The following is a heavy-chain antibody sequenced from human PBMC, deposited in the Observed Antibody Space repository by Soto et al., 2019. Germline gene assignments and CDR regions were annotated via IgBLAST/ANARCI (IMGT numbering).Heavy chain of an antibody. CDR1: GFILSDCA. CDR2: ISSSSSVI. J-gene: IGHJ6*03. Sequence: EVQLVESGGGLVQPGGSLRLSCATSGFILSDCAMNWVRQAPGKGLEWVSYISSSSSVIDYADSVKGRFTVSRDNARHSLYIQMNSLRAEDTAVYYCARDLSWGSNWYYYMDVWGKGTTVTVSS. V-gene: IGHV3-48*01. D-gene: IGHD7-27*01. CDR3: ARDLSWGSNWYYYMDV.